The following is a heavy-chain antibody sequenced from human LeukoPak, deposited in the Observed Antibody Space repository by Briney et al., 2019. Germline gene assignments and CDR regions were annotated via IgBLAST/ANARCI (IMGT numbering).Heavy chain of an antibody. J-gene: IGHJ4*02. CDR1: GFTFSSYA. D-gene: IGHD6-19*01. Sequence: PGGSLRLSCAASGFTFSSYAMHWVRQAPGKGLEYVSAISSNGGSTYYANSVKGRFTISRDNSKNTLYLQMGSLRAEDMAVYYCARDTVVSGWTHYFDYWGQGTLVTVSS. CDR3: ARDTVVSGWTHYFDY. V-gene: IGHV3-64*01. CDR2: ISSNGGST.